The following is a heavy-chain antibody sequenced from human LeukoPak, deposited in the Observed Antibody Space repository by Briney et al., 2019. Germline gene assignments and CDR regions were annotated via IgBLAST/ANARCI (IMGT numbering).Heavy chain of an antibody. CDR2: IDSNSGGT. J-gene: IGHJ4*02. CDR3: ARGGNIYGDYYFDY. D-gene: IGHD4-17*01. Sequence: ASVNVSCKASGYTFTGFHMHWVRPATGQGLACMGWIDSNSGGTSYAQTFQGRVTMTRDTSISTAYMELSEMRSDDTAVYYCARGGNIYGDYYFDYWGQGTLVTVSS. CDR1: GYTFTGFH. V-gene: IGHV1-2*02.